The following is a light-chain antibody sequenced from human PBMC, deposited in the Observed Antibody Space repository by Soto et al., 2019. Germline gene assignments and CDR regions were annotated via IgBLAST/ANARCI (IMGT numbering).Light chain of an antibody. Sequence: DIQMTQSPSSLSASVGDRVTITCQASQDISNNLNWYQQKPGKAPKLLVHDSSYLETGVPSRFSGSGSGTDFTFTISSLQAEDLATYYCQQFENLPLTFGGGTKVDIK. CDR3: QQFENLPLT. CDR2: DSS. V-gene: IGKV1-33*01. J-gene: IGKJ4*01. CDR1: QDISNN.